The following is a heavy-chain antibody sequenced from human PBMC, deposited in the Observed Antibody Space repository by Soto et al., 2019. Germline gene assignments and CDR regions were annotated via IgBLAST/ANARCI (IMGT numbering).Heavy chain of an antibody. V-gene: IGHV3-72*01. J-gene: IGHJ6*02. CDR1: GFTFSDHY. CDR2: TRNKANSYTT. D-gene: IGHD6-6*01. CDR3: AAYSSSMYYYYGMDV. Sequence: EVQLVESGGGLVQPGGSLRLSCAASGFTFSDHYMDWVRQAPGKGLEWVGCTRNKANSYTTEYAASVKGRFTISRDDSKNSLYLQMNSLKTEDTAVYYCAAYSSSMYYYYGMDVWGQGTTVTVSS.